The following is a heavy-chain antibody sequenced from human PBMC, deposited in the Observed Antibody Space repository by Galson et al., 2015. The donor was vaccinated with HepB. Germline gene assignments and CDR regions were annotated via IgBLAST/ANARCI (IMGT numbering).Heavy chain of an antibody. CDR3: ARRSGSLDY. CDR1: GASVSSTYW. J-gene: IGHJ4*02. CDR2: IYHSGNT. V-gene: IGHV4-4*02. Sequence: SETLSLTCAVSGASVSSTYWWSWVRQPPGKGLEWIGEIYHSGNTNYTPSLKSRVTMSVDKSKNQFSLKLSSVTTADTAVYYCARRSGSLDYWGQGTLVTVSS. D-gene: IGHD1-26*01.